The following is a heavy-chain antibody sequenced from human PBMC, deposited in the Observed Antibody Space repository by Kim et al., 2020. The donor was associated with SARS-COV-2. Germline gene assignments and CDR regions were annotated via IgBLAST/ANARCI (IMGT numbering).Heavy chain of an antibody. V-gene: IGHV4-39*01. CDR3: ARHRITMIVGGAFDI. D-gene: IGHD3-22*01. Sequence: PSLKSRVTISVDTSKTQFSLKLSSVTAADAAVYYCARHRITMIVGGAFDIWGQVTMVTVSS. J-gene: IGHJ3*02.